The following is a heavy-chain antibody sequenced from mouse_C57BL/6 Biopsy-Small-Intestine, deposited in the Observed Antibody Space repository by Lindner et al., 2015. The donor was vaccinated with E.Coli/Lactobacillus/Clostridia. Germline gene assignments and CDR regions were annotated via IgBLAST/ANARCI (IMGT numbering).Heavy chain of an antibody. CDR2: INPGSGGT. CDR3: ATYGNFAY. Sequence: VQLQESGAELVRPGTSVRVSCKASGYAFTNFLIEWIKQRPGQGLEWIGVINPGSGGTDLNEKFKARATLTADKSSSTAYLQLSSLTSEDSAVYFCATYGNFAYWGQGTLVTVS. CDR1: GYAFTNFL. V-gene: IGHV1-54*01. D-gene: IGHD2-1*01. J-gene: IGHJ3*01.